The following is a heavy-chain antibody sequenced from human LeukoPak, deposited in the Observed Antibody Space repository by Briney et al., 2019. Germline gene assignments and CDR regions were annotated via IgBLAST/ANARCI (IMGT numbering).Heavy chain of an antibody. CDR2: INHSGST. J-gene: IGHJ3*02. D-gene: IGHD2-2*01. CDR1: GGSFSGYY. V-gene: IGHV4-34*01. Sequence: SETLSLTCAVYGGSFSGYYWSWIRQPPGKGLEWIGEINHSGSTNYNPSLKSRVTISVDTSKNQFSLKLSSVTAADTAVYYCARGSLDVVVPAAIGAFDIWGQGTMVTVSS. CDR3: ARGSLDVVVPAAIGAFDI.